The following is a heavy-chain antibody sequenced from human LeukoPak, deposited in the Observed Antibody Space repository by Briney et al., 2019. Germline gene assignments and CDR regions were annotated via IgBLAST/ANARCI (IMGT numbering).Heavy chain of an antibody. V-gene: IGHV1-8*03. CDR1: VYTFTIYD. CDR3: ARGRSTGYTYYFEY. CDR2: MNPNSGST. Sequence: GASVTVSFKSSVYTFTIYDINWVRQATGQGLEWMGWMNPNSGSTGYAQKFQGRVTITRNTSISTAYMELSGLRSEDTAVYYCARGRSTGYTYYFEYWGQGTLVTVSS. J-gene: IGHJ4*02. D-gene: IGHD5-24*01.